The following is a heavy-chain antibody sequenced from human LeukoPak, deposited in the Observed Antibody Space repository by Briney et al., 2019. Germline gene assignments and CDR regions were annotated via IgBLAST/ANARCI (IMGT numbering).Heavy chain of an antibody. J-gene: IGHJ4*02. D-gene: IGHD4-17*01. Sequence: SETLSLTCTVSGDSISRNIYYWCWIRQSAGKGLEWIGRLNPSGTTSSNPSLKSRLTMSLDPSENKFSPKLSSVTPADPSLYYCARGCPYGDYFDYWGQGSLVTVSS. CDR3: ARGCPYGDYFDY. V-gene: IGHV4-61*02. CDR1: GDSISRNIYY. CDR2: LNPSGTT.